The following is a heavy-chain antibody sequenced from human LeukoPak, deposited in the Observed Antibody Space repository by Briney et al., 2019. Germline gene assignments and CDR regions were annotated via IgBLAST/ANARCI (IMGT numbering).Heavy chain of an antibody. Sequence: SETLSLTCTGPGSSISNDYWSWIRQAAGKELEWIGRIYTSGSNNYNPSLKSRVTISLDKSKKQFSLNLNSVTAADTGVYYCARGGTYGSGRNQHTTLDYWDQGTLVTVSS. CDR3: ARGGTYGSGRNQHTTLDY. J-gene: IGHJ4*02. V-gene: IGHV4-4*07. CDR2: IYTSGSN. CDR1: GSSISNDY. D-gene: IGHD3-10*01.